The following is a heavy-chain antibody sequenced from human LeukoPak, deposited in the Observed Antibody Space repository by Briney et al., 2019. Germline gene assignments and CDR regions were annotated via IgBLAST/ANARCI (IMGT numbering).Heavy chain of an antibody. CDR1: GGSISSYY. CDR2: IYYSGST. D-gene: IGHD1-7*01. CDR3: ARHRNYGHHDY. J-gene: IGHJ4*02. V-gene: IGHV4-59*08. Sequence: SETLSLTCTVSGGSISSYYWSWIRQPPGKGLEWIGYIYYSGSTNYNPSLKSRVTISVDTSKNQFPLKLSSVTAADTAVYYCARHRNYGHHDYWGQGTLVTVSS.